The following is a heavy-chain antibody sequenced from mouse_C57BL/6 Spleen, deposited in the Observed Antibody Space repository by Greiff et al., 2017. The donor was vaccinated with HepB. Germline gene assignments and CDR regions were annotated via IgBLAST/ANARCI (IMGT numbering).Heavy chain of an antibody. CDR3: ARYDGDYVLAY. CDR1: GYTFTSYW. J-gene: IGHJ3*01. Sequence: QVQLQQPGAELVMPGASVKLSCKASGYTFTSYWMHWVKQRPGQGLEWIGEIDPSDSYTNYNQKFKGKSTLTVDKSSSTAYMQLSSLTSEDSAVYYCARYDGDYVLAYWGRGTLVTVSA. D-gene: IGHD2-3*01. CDR2: IDPSDSYT. V-gene: IGHV1-69*01.